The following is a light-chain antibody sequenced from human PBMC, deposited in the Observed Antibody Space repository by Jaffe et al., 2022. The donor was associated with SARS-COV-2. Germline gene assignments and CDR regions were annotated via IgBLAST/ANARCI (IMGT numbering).Light chain of an antibody. CDR2: QDI. J-gene: IGLJ3*02. Sequence: SYELTQPPSVSVSPGQTANIICSGDKLGNKYVSWYQQKPSQSPVLVIYQDIKRPSGITERFSGSNSGNTATLTISGTQAMDEADYYCQTWDTRTVVFGGGTKLTVL. V-gene: IGLV3-1*01. CDR3: QTWDTRTVV. CDR1: KLGNKY.